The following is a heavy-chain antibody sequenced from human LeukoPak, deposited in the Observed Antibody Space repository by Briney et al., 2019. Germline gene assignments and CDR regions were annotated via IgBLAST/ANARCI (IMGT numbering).Heavy chain of an antibody. CDR3: ARSRSSGWPEFDY. D-gene: IGHD6-19*01. CDR2: ISSSGSYI. J-gene: IGHJ4*02. V-gene: IGHV3-21*01. Sequence: GGSLRLSCAASGFTFNSYSMNWVRQAPGKGLEWVSSISSSGSYIYHADSVKGRFTISRDNAKNSLYLQMNSLRAEDTAVYYCARSRSSGWPEFDYWGQGTLVTVSS. CDR1: GFTFNSYS.